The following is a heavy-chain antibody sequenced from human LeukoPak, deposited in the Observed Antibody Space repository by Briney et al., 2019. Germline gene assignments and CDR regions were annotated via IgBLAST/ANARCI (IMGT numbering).Heavy chain of an antibody. Sequence: ASVKVSCKASGYTFTGYYMHWVRQAPGQGLEWMGRIIPIFGTANYAQKFQGRVTITTDESTSTAYMELSSLRSEDTAVYYCAGAVGAIAYYFDYWGQGTLVTVSS. CDR1: GYTFTGYY. CDR3: AGAVGAIAYYFDY. D-gene: IGHD1-26*01. J-gene: IGHJ4*02. V-gene: IGHV1-69*05. CDR2: IIPIFGTA.